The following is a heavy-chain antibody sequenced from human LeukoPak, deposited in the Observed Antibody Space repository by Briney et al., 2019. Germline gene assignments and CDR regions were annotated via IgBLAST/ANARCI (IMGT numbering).Heavy chain of an antibody. CDR3: AKDYGDYFLGFDY. CDR1: GFTFDDYA. CDR2: ISWNSGSI. J-gene: IGHJ4*02. V-gene: IGHV3-9*03. Sequence: GGSLRLSCAASGFTFDDYAMPRVRQAPGKGLEWVSGISWNSGSIGYADSVKGRFTISRDNAKNSLYLQMNSLRAEDMALYYCAKDYGDYFLGFDYWGQGTLVTVSS. D-gene: IGHD4-17*01.